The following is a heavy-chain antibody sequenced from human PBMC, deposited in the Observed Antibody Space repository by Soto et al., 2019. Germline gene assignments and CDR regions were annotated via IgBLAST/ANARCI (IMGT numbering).Heavy chain of an antibody. D-gene: IGHD2-21*02. CDR2: IYHSGST. V-gene: IGHV4-38-2*01. CDR1: GYSISSGYY. Sequence: SETLSLTCAVSGYSISSGYYWGWIRQPPGKGLEWIGSIYHSGSTHYNPSLKSRVTISVDTSKNQFSLKLSSVTAADTAVYYCASMICGGDCYYYFDYWGQGTLVTVSS. CDR3: ASMICGGDCYYYFDY. J-gene: IGHJ4*02.